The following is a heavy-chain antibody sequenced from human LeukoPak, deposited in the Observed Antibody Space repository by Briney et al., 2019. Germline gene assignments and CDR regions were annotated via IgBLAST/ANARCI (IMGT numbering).Heavy chain of an antibody. Sequence: GGSLRLSCAASGFTFSSYWMSWVRQAPGKGLEWVAKIKQDGSEKDYVDSVKGRFTISRDSAKNSLYLQMNSLRAEDTAVYYCARRAGAYSHPYDYWGQGTLVTVSS. CDR2: IKQDGSEK. CDR3: ARRAGAYSHPYDY. D-gene: IGHD4/OR15-4a*01. J-gene: IGHJ4*02. CDR1: GFTFSSYW. V-gene: IGHV3-7*03.